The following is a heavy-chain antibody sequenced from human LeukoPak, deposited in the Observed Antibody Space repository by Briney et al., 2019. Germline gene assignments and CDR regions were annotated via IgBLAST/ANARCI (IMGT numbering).Heavy chain of an antibody. V-gene: IGHV1-2*02. D-gene: IGHD2-15*01. Sequence: GASVKVSCKASGYTFTGYYMHWVRQAPGQGLEWMGWINPNSGGTNYAQKFQGRVTMTRDTSISTAYMELSRLRSDDTAVYYCARRVVVVAARTYDYWGQGTLVTVSS. CDR2: INPNSGGT. CDR1: GYTFTGYY. CDR3: ARRVVVVAARTYDY. J-gene: IGHJ4*02.